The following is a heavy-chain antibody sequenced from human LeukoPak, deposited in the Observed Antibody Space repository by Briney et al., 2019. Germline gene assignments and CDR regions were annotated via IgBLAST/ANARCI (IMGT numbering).Heavy chain of an antibody. Sequence: GGSLRLSCVASGFTFSSRDWMTWVRQAPGKGLEWVANIKQDGSEKNYVDSVKGRFTISRDNAENSVDLQMNSLKTEDTAVYYCARDLTHTLYYDSWGQGTLVTVSS. CDR2: IKQDGSEK. CDR1: GFTFSSRDW. J-gene: IGHJ4*02. V-gene: IGHV3-7*03. D-gene: IGHD2-15*01. CDR3: ARDLTHTLYYDS.